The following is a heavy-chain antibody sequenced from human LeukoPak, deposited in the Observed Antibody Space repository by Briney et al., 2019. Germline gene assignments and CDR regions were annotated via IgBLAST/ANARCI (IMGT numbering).Heavy chain of an antibody. CDR2: IIPIFGTA. V-gene: IGHV1-69*13. CDR1: GYTFTSYG. D-gene: IGHD3-9*01. CDR3: AREGGDILTGYYYPFDY. Sequence: SVKVSCKASGYTFTSYGISWVRQAPGQGLEWMGGIIPIFGTANYAQKFQGRVTITADESTSTAYMELSSLRSEDTAVYYCAREGGDILTGYYYPFDYWGQGTLVTVSS. J-gene: IGHJ4*02.